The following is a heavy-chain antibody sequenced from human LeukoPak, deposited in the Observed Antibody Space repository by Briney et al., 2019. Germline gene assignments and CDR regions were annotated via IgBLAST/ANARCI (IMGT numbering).Heavy chain of an antibody. Sequence: SVKVSCKAPGGTFSSYAISWVRQAPGQGLEWMGGIIPIFGTANYAQKFQGRVTITADESTSTAYMELSSLRSEDTAVYYCARGSWGPYCSSTSCYGWDYYYYYMDVWGKGTTVTVSS. CDR1: GGTFSSYA. CDR3: ARGSWGPYCSSTSCYGWDYYYYYMDV. CDR2: IIPIFGTA. V-gene: IGHV1-69*01. J-gene: IGHJ6*03. D-gene: IGHD2-2*01.